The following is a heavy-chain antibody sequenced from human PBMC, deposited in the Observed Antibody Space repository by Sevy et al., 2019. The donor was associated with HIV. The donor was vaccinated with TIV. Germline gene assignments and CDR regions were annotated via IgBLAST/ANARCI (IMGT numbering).Heavy chain of an antibody. CDR2: IYYSGST. D-gene: IGHD3-10*01. V-gene: IGHV4-59*01. J-gene: IGHJ3*02. Sequence: SETLSLTCTVSGGSISSYYWSWIRQPPGKGLEWIGYIYYSGSTNYNPSLKSRVTTSVDTSKNQFSLKLSSVTAADTAVYYCARVKSYYYGLGSRYDAFDIWGQGTMVTVSS. CDR3: ARVKSYYYGLGSRYDAFDI. CDR1: GGSISSYY.